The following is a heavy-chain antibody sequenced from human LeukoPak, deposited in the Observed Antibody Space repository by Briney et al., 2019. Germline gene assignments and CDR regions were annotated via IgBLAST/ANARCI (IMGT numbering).Heavy chain of an antibody. J-gene: IGHJ4*02. CDR1: GGSISSAYYY. CDR2: MYYNGDT. CDR3: ASPRTPYYFEY. D-gene: IGHD2-15*01. V-gene: IGHV4-30-4*01. Sequence: SETPSLTCTVSGGSISSAYYYWSWIRQPPGKGLEWIGYMYYNGDTYYNPSLESRVTISLDTSKNQFSLRLSSVTAADTAVYYCASPRTPYYFEYWGQGTLVTVSS.